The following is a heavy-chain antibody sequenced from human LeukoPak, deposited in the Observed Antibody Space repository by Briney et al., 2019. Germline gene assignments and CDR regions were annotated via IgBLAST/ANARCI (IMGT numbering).Heavy chain of an antibody. CDR1: GFTFSDYY. V-gene: IGHV3-11*01. CDR3: AREAPRYYDSSGQFDY. CDR2: ISSSGSTI. J-gene: IGHJ4*02. D-gene: IGHD3-22*01. Sequence: GGSLGLSCAASGFTFSDYYMSRIRQAPGKGLEWVSYISSSGSTIYYADSVKGRFTISRDNAKNSLYLQMNSLRAEDTAVYYCAREAPRYYDSSGQFDYWGQGTLVTVSS.